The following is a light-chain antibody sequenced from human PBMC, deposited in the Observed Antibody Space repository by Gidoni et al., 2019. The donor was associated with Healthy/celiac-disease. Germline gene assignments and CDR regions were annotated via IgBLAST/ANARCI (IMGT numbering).Light chain of an antibody. CDR1: QGISSY. J-gene: IGKJ2*01. CDR3: QQLNSYRGYT. CDR2: AAS. Sequence: DIQLTQSPSFLSASVGDRVTITCRASQGISSYLAWYQQKPGKAPKLLIYAASTLQSWVPSRFSGSGSGTEFTLTISSMQPEDFATYYCQQLNSYRGYTFGQGTKLEIK. V-gene: IGKV1-9*01.